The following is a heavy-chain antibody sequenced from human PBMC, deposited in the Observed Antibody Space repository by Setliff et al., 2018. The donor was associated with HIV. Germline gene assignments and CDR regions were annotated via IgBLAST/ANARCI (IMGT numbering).Heavy chain of an antibody. CDR3: ATASGYDLFMGAFDI. Sequence: PSETLSLTCAVSGGSFSGYYWSWIRQPPGKGLEWIGEINQSGAINYNPSLKSRVTISIDTFKNQFSMKSYSVTAADTAVYYCATASGYDLFMGAFDIWGQGTMVTVSS. D-gene: IGHD5-12*01. V-gene: IGHV4-34*01. J-gene: IGHJ3*02. CDR1: GGSFSGYY. CDR2: INQSGAI.